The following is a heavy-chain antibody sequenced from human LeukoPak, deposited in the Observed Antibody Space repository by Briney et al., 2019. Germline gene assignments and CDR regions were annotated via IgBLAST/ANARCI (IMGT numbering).Heavy chain of an antibody. Sequence: PGGSLRLSCAASGFTFSSYAMHWVRQAPGKGLEWVAVISYDGSNKYYADSVKGRFTISRDNSKNTLYLQMNSLRAEDTAVHYCARGARRITRTTGGFDYWGQGTLVTVSS. CDR2: ISYDGSNK. D-gene: IGHD1-7*01. V-gene: IGHV3-30-3*01. J-gene: IGHJ4*02. CDR3: ARGARRITRTTGGFDY. CDR1: GFTFSSYA.